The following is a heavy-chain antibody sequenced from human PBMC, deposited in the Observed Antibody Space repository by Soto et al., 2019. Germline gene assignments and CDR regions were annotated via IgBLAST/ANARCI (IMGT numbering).Heavy chain of an antibody. V-gene: IGHV4-59*01. CDR2: IYYSGST. CDR3: AREVREDYDFWSGSKKNWLDP. CDR1: GGSISSYY. J-gene: IGHJ5*02. D-gene: IGHD3-3*01. Sequence: PSETLSLTCTVSGGSISSYYWSWIRQPPGKGLEWIGYIYYSGSTNYNPSLKSRVTISVDTSKNQFSLKLSSVTAADTAVYYCAREVREDYDFWSGSKKNWLDPWGQGTLVTVSS.